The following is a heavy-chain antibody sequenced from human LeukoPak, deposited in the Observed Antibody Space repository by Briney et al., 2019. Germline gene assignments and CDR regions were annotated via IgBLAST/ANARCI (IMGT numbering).Heavy chain of an antibody. CDR1: GYTFTSYA. CDR2: INAGNGNT. Sequence: ASVKVSCKASGYTFTSYAMHWVRQAPGQRLEWIGRINAGNGNTKYSQKFQGRVTITRDTSASTAYMELSSLRSEDTAVYYCAARGGYCSGGSCYSFDYWGQGTLVTVSS. CDR3: AARGGYCSGGSCYSFDY. D-gene: IGHD2-15*01. V-gene: IGHV1-3*01. J-gene: IGHJ4*02.